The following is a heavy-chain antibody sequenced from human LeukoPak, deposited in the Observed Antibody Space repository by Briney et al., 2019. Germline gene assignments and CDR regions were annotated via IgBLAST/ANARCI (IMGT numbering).Heavy chain of an antibody. V-gene: IGHV3-53*01. J-gene: IGHJ5*02. D-gene: IGHD3-3*01. CDR1: GITVSSNY. CDR3: AKISPTILYDSRGWFDP. Sequence: RSGGSLRLSCAASGITVSSNYMSWVRQAPGKGLEWVSVIYSGGSTYYAGSVKGRFTISRDNSKNTLYLQMNSLRAEDTAVYYCAKISPTILYDSRGWFDPWGQGTLVTVSS. CDR2: IYSGGST.